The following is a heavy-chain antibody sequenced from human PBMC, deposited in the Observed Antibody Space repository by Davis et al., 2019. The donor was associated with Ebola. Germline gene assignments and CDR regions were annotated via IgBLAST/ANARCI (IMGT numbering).Heavy chain of an antibody. CDR1: GFTFSRYA. V-gene: IGHV3-30*01. Sequence: PGGSLRLSCAASGFTFSRYAMHWVRQAPGKGLEWVTIISYHGGNKDYADSVKGRFTVSRDNSKNTLHLQMNSLRAEDTAVYYCARASYEMLDRAAFFDFWGQGTLVTVSS. CDR3: ARASYEMLDRAAFFDF. CDR2: ISYHGGNK. D-gene: IGHD3-9*01. J-gene: IGHJ4*02.